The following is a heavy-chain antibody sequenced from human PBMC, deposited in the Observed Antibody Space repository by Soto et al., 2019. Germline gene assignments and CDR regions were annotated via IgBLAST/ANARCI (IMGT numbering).Heavy chain of an antibody. Sequence: EVQLLESGGGLEQPGGSLRLSCAGSGFTFSSYAMSWVRQAPGKGLEWVSGISGSGGSTYYAESVKGRFTISRDNTKNTLYVQMNSLSAVDTAVYYCAKTLSGDGYNFYCWGQGTLVTVSS. CDR1: GFTFSSYA. J-gene: IGHJ4*02. V-gene: IGHV3-23*01. CDR3: AKTLSGDGYNFYC. CDR2: ISGSGGST. D-gene: IGHD5-12*01.